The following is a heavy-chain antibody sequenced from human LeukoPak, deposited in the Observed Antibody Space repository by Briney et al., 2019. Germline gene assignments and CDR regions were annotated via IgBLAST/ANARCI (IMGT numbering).Heavy chain of an antibody. D-gene: IGHD1-26*01. Sequence: GGSLRLSCAASGFTFSSYGMHWVRQAPGKGLEWVAFIRYDGSNKYYADSVKGRFTISRDNSKNTLYLQMNSLRVEDTAVYYCAKATRGGATRGYFDYWGQGTLVTVSS. CDR2: IRYDGSNK. J-gene: IGHJ4*02. CDR1: GFTFSSYG. CDR3: AKATRGGATRGYFDY. V-gene: IGHV3-30*02.